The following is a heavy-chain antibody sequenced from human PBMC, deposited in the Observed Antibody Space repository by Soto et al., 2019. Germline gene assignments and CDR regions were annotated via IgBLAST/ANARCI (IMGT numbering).Heavy chain of an antibody. Sequence: ASVKVSCKASGDTFTSCAMHWVRQAPGQRLEWMGWINAGNGNTKYSQKFQGRVTITRDTSASTAYMELSSLRSEDTAVYYCARSIVVVTALDYWGQGTLVTVSS. CDR3: ARSIVVVTALDY. D-gene: IGHD2-21*02. CDR2: INAGNGNT. CDR1: GDTFTSCA. J-gene: IGHJ4*02. V-gene: IGHV1-3*01.